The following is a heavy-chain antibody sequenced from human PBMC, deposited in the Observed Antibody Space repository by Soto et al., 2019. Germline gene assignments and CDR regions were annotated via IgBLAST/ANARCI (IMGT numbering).Heavy chain of an antibody. D-gene: IGHD2-15*01. J-gene: IGHJ3*02. CDR2: IYYSGST. CDR3: ARHIYCSGGSCYLPAFDI. Sequence: QLQLQESGPGLVKPSETLSLTCTVSGGSISSSSYYWGWIRQPPGKGLEWIGSIYYSGSTYYNPSLKSRVTISVDTSKNQFSLKLSSVTAADPAVYYCARHIYCSGGSCYLPAFDIWGQGTMVTVSS. V-gene: IGHV4-39*01. CDR1: GGSISSSSYY.